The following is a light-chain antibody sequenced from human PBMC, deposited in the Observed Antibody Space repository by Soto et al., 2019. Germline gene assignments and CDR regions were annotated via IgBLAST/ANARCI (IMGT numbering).Light chain of an antibody. Sequence: EIVLTQSPATLSLSPGERATLSCRASQSVSTYLAWYQQKPGQAPRLLIYDASKRATGIPARFSGSGSGTDFTLTITSLEPEEFGVYYCQQRSNWPPTWTFGQGTKVDIK. CDR2: DAS. J-gene: IGKJ1*01. CDR1: QSVSTY. V-gene: IGKV3-11*01. CDR3: QQRSNWPPTWT.